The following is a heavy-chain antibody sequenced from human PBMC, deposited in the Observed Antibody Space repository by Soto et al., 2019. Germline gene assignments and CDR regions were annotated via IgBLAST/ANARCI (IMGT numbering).Heavy chain of an antibody. Sequence: GGSLRLSCAASGFTFSSYAMSWVRQAPGKGLEWVSAISGSGGSTYYADSVKGRFTISRDISENTLYLQMNSLRAEDTAIYHCAKNVGGVNTAFHVWGQGTMVTVSS. V-gene: IGHV3-23*01. CDR3: AKNVGGVNTAFHV. D-gene: IGHD3-10*01. J-gene: IGHJ3*01. CDR2: ISGSGGST. CDR1: GFTFSSYA.